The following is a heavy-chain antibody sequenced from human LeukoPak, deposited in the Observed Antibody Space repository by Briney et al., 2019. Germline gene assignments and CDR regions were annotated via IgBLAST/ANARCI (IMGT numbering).Heavy chain of an antibody. CDR2: ISYDGSNK. CDR1: GFTFSSYA. J-gene: IGHJ3*02. V-gene: IGHV3-30*04. Sequence: PGGSLRLSCAASGFTFSSYAMHWVRQAPGKGLEWVAVISYDGSNKYYADSVKGRFTISRDNSKNTLYLQMNSLRAEDTAVYYCARDQGYGDYLGAFDIWGQGTMVTVSS. D-gene: IGHD4-17*01. CDR3: ARDQGYGDYLGAFDI.